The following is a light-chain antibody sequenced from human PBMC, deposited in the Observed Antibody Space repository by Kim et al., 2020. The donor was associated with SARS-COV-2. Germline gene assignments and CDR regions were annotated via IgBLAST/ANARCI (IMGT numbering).Light chain of an antibody. CDR2: GKN. CDR1: SLRNYY. CDR3: NSRDSTTDDLV. Sequence: LGQTVRITCQGDSLRNYYASWYQQKPGQAPVVVIYGKNNRPSGIPDRFSGSNSVNTASLTITGAQAEDEADYYCNSRDSTTDDLVFGGGTKLTVL. V-gene: IGLV3-19*01. J-gene: IGLJ2*01.